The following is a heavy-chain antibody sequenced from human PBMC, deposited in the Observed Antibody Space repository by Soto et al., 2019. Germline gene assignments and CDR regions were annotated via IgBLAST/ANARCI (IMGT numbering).Heavy chain of an antibody. CDR1: GGSISSGGYY. CDR3: ARVFGFGGMDV. CDR2: IYYSGST. J-gene: IGHJ6*02. Sequence: QVQLQESGPGLVKPSQTLSLTCTVSGGSISSGGYYWSWIRQHPGKGLEWIGYIYYSGSTYYNPALTSRVTISVDTSKHQCSLKLSSVTAADTAVYYCARVFGFGGMDVWGQGTTVTVSS. V-gene: IGHV4-31*03. D-gene: IGHD3-10*01.